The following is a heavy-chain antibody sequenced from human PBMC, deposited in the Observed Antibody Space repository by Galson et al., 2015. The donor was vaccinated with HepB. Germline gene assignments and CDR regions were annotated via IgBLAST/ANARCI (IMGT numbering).Heavy chain of an antibody. CDR1: GFTFSNYS. J-gene: IGHJ4*02. CDR3: ARGGSVVTPGDFDY. Sequence: SLRLSCAASGFTFSNYSMNWVRQAPGKGLEWVSYISSSSSTIYYADSVKGRFTISRDNAKNSLYLQMNSLRDEDTAVYYCARGGSVVTPGDFDYWGQGTLVTVSS. D-gene: IGHD4-23*01. CDR2: ISSSSSTI. V-gene: IGHV3-48*02.